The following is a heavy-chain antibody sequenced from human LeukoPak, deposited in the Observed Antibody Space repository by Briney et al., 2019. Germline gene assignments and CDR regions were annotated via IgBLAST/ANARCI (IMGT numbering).Heavy chain of an antibody. CDR2: IYTSGST. CDR3: ASTYYDFWSGYSYLDY. D-gene: IGHD3-3*01. J-gene: IGHJ4*02. CDR1: GGSISSYY. Sequence: SETLSLTCTVSGGSISSYYWSWIRQPAGKGLEWIGRIYTSGSTNYNPSLKSRVTMSVDTSKNQFSLKLSSVTAADTAVYYCASTYYDFWSGYSYLDYWGRGTLLTVSS. V-gene: IGHV4-4*07.